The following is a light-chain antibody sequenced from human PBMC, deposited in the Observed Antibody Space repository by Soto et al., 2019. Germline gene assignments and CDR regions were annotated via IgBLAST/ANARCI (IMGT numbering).Light chain of an antibody. Sequence: DIQMTRCPSSVSAYVGDRVTITCRASQGISSWLVWYQEKPGKAPKLLIYAASSLKSGLQSRLSGSGSGTELTLCISSLRPGDFAAYESQQYNSDLRTFRQGTKVDIK. J-gene: IGKJ1*01. CDR2: AAS. CDR3: QQYNSDLRT. CDR1: QGISSW. V-gene: IGKV1-12*01.